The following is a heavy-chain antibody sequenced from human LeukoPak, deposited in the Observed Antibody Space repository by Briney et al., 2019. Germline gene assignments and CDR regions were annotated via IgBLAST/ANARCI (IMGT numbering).Heavy chain of an antibody. V-gene: IGHV4-39*01. CDR3: ARLSKGRYFDWIFDY. CDR1: GASLSSSTYF. Sequence: PSETLSLTCIVSGASLSSSTYFWGWIRQPPGKGLEWIGNIYYSGSTSYNPSLRSPVTMSVDTSKNQFSLNLSSVTAADTAVYYCARLSKGRYFDWIFDYWGQGTLVTVSS. J-gene: IGHJ4*02. D-gene: IGHD3-9*01. CDR2: IYYSGST.